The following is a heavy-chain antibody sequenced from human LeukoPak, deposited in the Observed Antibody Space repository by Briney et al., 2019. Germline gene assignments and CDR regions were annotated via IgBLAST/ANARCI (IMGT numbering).Heavy chain of an antibody. J-gene: IGHJ4*02. CDR2: IYSGGST. CDR1: GFTVSSNY. Sequence: GGSLRLSCAASGFTVSSNYMSWVRQAPGKGLEWVSVIYSGGSTYYADSVKGRFTISRDNSKNTLYLQMNSLRAEDTAVYYCARAGGFREVISLDYWGQGTLVTVSS. CDR3: ARAGGFREVISLDY. D-gene: IGHD3-10*01. V-gene: IGHV3-66*01.